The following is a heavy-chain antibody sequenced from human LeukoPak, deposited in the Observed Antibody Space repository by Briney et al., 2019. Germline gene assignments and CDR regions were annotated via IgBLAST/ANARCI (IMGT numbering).Heavy chain of an antibody. V-gene: IGHV1-46*01. CDR1: GYTFTTYS. Sequence: ASVKVSCKASGYTFTTYSMHWVRQAPGQGLERMAIINLSGGSTDYTQKFQGRATLTRATSTGTVYMELSSLRSEDTAVYYCASVYKHGMDVWGQGTTVIVSS. CDR3: ASVYKHGMDV. J-gene: IGHJ6*02. CDR2: INLSGGST. D-gene: IGHD5-24*01.